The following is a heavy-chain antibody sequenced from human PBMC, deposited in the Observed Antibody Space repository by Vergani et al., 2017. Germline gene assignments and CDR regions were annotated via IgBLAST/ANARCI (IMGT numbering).Heavy chain of an antibody. CDR1: GGSISSGSYY. CDR2: IYTSGST. V-gene: IGHV4-61*02. Sequence: QVQLQESGPGLVKPSQTLSLTCTVSGGSISSGSYYWSWIRQPAGKGLEWIGRIYTSGSTNYNPSLKSRVTISVDTSKNQFSLKLSSVTAADTAVYYCARGNYDYVWGSYRLDYWGQGTLVTVSS. D-gene: IGHD3-16*02. CDR3: ARGNYDYVWGSYRLDY. J-gene: IGHJ4*02.